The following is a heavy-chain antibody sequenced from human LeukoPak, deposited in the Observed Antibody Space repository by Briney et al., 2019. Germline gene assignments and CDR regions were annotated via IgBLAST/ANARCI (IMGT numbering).Heavy chain of an antibody. D-gene: IGHD6-19*01. V-gene: IGHV4-39*07. CDR2: IFYSGST. Sequence: SETLSLTCTVSSGSISTSNYYWGWVRQPPGKALEWIGNIFYSGSTYYSPSLKSRVTISLDTSRNQFSLKLNSVTAADTAVYYCARDLGIAVASSGNFDYWGQGTLVTVSS. CDR3: ARDLGIAVASSGNFDY. CDR1: SGSISTSNYY. J-gene: IGHJ4*02.